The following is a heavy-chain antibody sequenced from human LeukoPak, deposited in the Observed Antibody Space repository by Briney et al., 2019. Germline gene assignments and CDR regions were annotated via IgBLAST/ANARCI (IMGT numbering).Heavy chain of an antibody. V-gene: IGHV1-2*02. Sequence: ASVKVSCKASGYTFTGYYMHWVRQAPGQGLEWMGWINPNSGDTNYAQKFQGRVTMTRDTSISAAYMELSRLRSDDTAVYYCARDRSADIVVVPAAKGSYYYYMDVWGKGTTVTVSS. J-gene: IGHJ6*03. CDR3: ARDRSADIVVVPAAKGSYYYYMDV. CDR2: INPNSGDT. CDR1: GYTFTGYY. D-gene: IGHD2-2*01.